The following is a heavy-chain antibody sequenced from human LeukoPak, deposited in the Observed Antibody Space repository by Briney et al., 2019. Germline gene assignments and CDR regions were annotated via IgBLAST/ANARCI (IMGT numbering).Heavy chain of an antibody. CDR1: GFTFSNAW. Sequence: GGSLRLSCAGSGFTFSNAWMNWVRQAPGKGLEWVGRIKSKSDGETIEYAAHVKGRLIISRDDSRNTLYLQMNSPKTEDTAVYYCAIARSGYFSWGQGTLVTVSS. V-gene: IGHV3-15*01. J-gene: IGHJ5*02. CDR3: AIARSGYFS. D-gene: IGHD3-3*01. CDR2: IKSKSDGETI.